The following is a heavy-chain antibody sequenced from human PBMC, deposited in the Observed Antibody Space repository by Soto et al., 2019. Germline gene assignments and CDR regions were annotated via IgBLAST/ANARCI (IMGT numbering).Heavy chain of an antibody. CDR3: TRFPEANYYGSGSYYYYMDV. CDR2: IRSKPNSYAT. Sequence: PGGSLRLSCAASGFTFSSSAMNWVRQAPGKGLEWVGRIRSKPNSYATAYAASVKGRFTISRDDSKNTAYLQMNSLKTEDTAVYYCTRFPEANYYGSGSYYYYMDVWGKGTTVTVS. V-gene: IGHV3-73*01. J-gene: IGHJ6*03. D-gene: IGHD3-10*01. CDR1: GFTFSSSA.